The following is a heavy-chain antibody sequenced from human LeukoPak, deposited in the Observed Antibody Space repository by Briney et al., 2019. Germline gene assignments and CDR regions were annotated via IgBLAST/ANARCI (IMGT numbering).Heavy chain of an antibody. D-gene: IGHD1-14*01. V-gene: IGHV4-30-4*08. J-gene: IGHJ4*02. CDR3: ATEHKRYNYFDY. Sequence: SETLSLTCTVSGGSISSVDFYWSWISPPPWKGLEWIGYIYYSGNTYFNPSLKSRVNISVDTSKNQFSLRLSSVTAADTAVYYCATEHKRYNYFDYWGQGTLVTVSS. CDR1: GGSISSVDFY. CDR2: IYYSGNT.